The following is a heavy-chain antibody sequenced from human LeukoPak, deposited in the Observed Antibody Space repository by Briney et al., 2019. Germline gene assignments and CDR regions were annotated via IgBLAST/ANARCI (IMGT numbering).Heavy chain of an antibody. D-gene: IGHD3-9*01. J-gene: IGHJ4*02. Sequence: PGGSLRLSCAASGFTFSSYDMHWVRQATGKGLEWVSAVGTAGDTYYPGSVKGRFTISRDNSKNTLYLQMNSLRAEDTAVYYCAKMYRLGHDYWGQGTLVTVSS. CDR1: GFTFSSYD. V-gene: IGHV3-13*01. CDR3: AKMYRLGHDY. CDR2: VGTAGDT.